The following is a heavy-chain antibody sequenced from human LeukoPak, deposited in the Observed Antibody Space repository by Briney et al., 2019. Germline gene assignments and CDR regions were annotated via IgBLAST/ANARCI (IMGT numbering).Heavy chain of an antibody. CDR2: IYPRDGST. Sequence: ASVKVSCKASGYTFTSNYIHWVRQAPGQGLEWMGMIYPRDGSTSYAQKFQGRVTVTRDTSTSTVHMELSGLRSEDTAVYYCARGTSGTFKSFDYWGQGTLVTVSS. CDR1: GYTFTSNY. V-gene: IGHV1-46*01. J-gene: IGHJ4*02. D-gene: IGHD1-26*01. CDR3: ARGTSGTFKSFDY.